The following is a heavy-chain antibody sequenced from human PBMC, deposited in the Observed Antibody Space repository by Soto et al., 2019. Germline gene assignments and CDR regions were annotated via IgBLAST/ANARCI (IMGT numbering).Heavy chain of an antibody. Sequence: GGSPRLSFAASGFSFGNYGIHWVRQAPGEGLEWVAFIGDDGSNRKYVDSVKGRYTISRDNSKNTVYLEMNSMRVEDTAVYDCAKLPPKEDDYGWGSLDSAYWGQGILVTVSS. CDR2: IGDDGSNR. D-gene: IGHD3-10*01. CDR1: GFSFGNYG. CDR3: AKLPPKEDDYGWGSLDSAY. V-gene: IGHV3-30*02. J-gene: IGHJ4*02.